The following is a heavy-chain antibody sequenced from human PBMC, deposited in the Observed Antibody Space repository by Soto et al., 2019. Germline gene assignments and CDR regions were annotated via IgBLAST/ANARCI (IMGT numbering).Heavy chain of an antibody. D-gene: IGHD7-27*01. Sequence: SETLSLTCTVSGGSISSSSYYWGWIRQPPGKGLEWIGSIYYSGSTYYNPSLKSRVTISVDTSKNQFSLKLSSVTAADTAVYYCARETKLGRAFDIWGQGTMVTVSS. J-gene: IGHJ3*02. V-gene: IGHV4-39*02. CDR3: ARETKLGRAFDI. CDR2: IYYSGST. CDR1: GGSISSSSYY.